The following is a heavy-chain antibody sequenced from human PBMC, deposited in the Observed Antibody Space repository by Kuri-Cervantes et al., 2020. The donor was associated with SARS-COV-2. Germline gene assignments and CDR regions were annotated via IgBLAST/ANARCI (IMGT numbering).Heavy chain of an antibody. J-gene: IGHJ3*01. CDR2: LDHSGKA. D-gene: IGHD2-21*01. CDR3: ARASTSVYGVLIALFSSNAFDV. Sequence: GSLRLSCAVYGGSLNNFYWSWIRQSPGKGPEWIGELDHSGKANYNPSLKSRVTISVDKSENQFSLKVTSMAAADTAVYYCARASTSVYGVLIALFSSNAFDVWGQGTMVTVSS. CDR1: GGSLNNFY. V-gene: IGHV4-34*01.